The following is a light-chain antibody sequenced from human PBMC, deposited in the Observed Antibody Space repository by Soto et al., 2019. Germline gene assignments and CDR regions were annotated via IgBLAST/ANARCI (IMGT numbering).Light chain of an antibody. CDR1: SSDVGSYDY. V-gene: IGLV2-11*01. CDR3: SSFSRSDIYV. Sequence: QSVLIQPPSVSGSPGQSVTISCTGTSSDVGSYDYVSWYQQHPGTVPKPMIYNVNTQPSGVPDRFSGSKSRNTASMTISGLQVVYVAESESSSFSRSDIYV. CDR2: NVN. J-gene: IGLJ1*01.